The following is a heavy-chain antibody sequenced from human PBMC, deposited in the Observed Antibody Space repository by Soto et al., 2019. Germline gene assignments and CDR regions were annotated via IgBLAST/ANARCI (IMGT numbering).Heavy chain of an antibody. CDR2: ISSSSSFI. V-gene: IGHV3-21*01. Sequence: EVLLVESGGGLVKPGGSLRLSCAASGFTFSSYSMNWVRQAPGKGLEWVSSISSSSSFIYYAYSLKGRFTISRDNAKNSLYLQMNSLRAEDTAVYYCARDLHDYVSFRFDPWGQGTLVTVSS. D-gene: IGHD3-16*01. J-gene: IGHJ5*02. CDR3: ARDLHDYVSFRFDP. CDR1: GFTFSSYS.